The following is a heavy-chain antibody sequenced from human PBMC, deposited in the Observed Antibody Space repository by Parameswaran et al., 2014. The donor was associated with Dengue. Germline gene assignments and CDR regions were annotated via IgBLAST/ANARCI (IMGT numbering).Heavy chain of an antibody. V-gene: IGHV4-34*01. J-gene: IGHJ6*02. CDR2: INHSGST. Sequence: RWIRQPPGKGLEWIGEINHSGSTNYNPSLKSRVTISVDTSKNQFSLKLSSVTAADTAVYYCARGFRSRGSYYKYYYYGMDVWGQGTTVTVSS. D-gene: IGHD1-26*01. CDR3: ARGFRSRGSYYKYYYYGMDV.